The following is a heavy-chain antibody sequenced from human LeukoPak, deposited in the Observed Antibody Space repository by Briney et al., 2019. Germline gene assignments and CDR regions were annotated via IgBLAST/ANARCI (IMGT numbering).Heavy chain of an antibody. CDR3: ARDRVGATWTNWFDP. CDR1: GGSISSGSHY. CDR2: IYTSGST. J-gene: IGHJ5*02. D-gene: IGHD1-26*01. Sequence: SETLSLTCTVSGGSISSGSHYWSWIRQPAGKGLEWIGRIYTSGSTNYNPSLKSRVTISVDTSKNQFSLKLSSVTAADTAVYYCARDRVGATWTNWFDPWGQGTLVTVSS. V-gene: IGHV4-61*02.